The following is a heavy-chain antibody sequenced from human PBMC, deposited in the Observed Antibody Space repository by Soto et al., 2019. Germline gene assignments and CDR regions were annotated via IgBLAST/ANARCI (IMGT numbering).Heavy chain of an antibody. V-gene: IGHV1-69*12. CDR3: VSMTGGYQYYYYGMDV. CDR2: IIPIFGTA. CDR1: GGTFSSYA. Sequence: QVQLVQSGAEVKKPGSSVKVSCKASGGTFSSYAISWVRQAPGQGLEWLGGIIPIFGTANYAQKFQGRVTITADDSTSTAYMELRSLRSEDTAVYYCVSMTGGYQYYYYGMDVWGQATPVTVSS. J-gene: IGHJ6*02. D-gene: IGHD3-16*02.